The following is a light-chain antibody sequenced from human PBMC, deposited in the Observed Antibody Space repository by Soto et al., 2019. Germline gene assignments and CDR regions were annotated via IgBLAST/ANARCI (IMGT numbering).Light chain of an antibody. CDR2: GAS. CDR3: QQYIRWPLT. CDR1: QSVSSD. V-gene: IGKV3-15*01. J-gene: IGKJ4*01. Sequence: EIVMTQSPGTLSVSPGERATLSCRASQSVSSDLAWYQQKPGQAPRLLIYGASTRATGFPARFSGSGSGTEFTLTLSSLQSEDFAVYYCQQYIRWPLTFGGGTKVQIK.